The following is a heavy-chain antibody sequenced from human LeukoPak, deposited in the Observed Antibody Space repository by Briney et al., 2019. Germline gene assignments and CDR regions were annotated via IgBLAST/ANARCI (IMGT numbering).Heavy chain of an antibody. CDR1: GYTFTSYD. CDR2: MNPNSGNT. Sequence: ASVKVSCKASGYTFTSYDINWVRQATGQGLEWMGWMNPNSGNTGYAQKFQGRVTMTRNTSISTAYMELSSLRSEDTAVYYCARSGSGSYYNSNWFDPWGQGTLVTVSS. D-gene: IGHD3-10*01. CDR3: ARSGSGSYYNSNWFDP. J-gene: IGHJ5*02. V-gene: IGHV1-8*01.